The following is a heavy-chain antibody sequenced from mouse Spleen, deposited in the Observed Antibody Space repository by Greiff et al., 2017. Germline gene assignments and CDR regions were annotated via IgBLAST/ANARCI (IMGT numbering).Heavy chain of an antibody. CDR3: ARHRSSNWYFDY. CDR2: ISSGGSYT. D-gene: IGHD4-1*01. V-gene: IGHV5-9-3*01. J-gene: IGHJ2*01. Sequence: EVKLMESGGGLVKPGGSLKLSCAASGFTFSSYAMSWVRQTPEKRLEWVATISSGGSYTYYPDSVKGRFTISRDNAKNTLYLQMSSLRSEDTAMYYCARHRSSNWYFDYGGQGTTLTVSS. CDR1: GFTFSSYA.